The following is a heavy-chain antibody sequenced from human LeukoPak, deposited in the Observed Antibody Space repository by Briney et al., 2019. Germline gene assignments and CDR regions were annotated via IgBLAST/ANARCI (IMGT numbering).Heavy chain of an antibody. D-gene: IGHD3-16*01. Sequence: SETLSLTCTVSGGSISSYYWSWIRQPPGKGLEWIGCIYYSGSTNYNPSLKSRVTISVDTSKNQFSLKLSSVTAADTAVYYCARAWGPGGHFDYWGQGTLVTVSS. V-gene: IGHV4-59*01. CDR2: IYYSGST. CDR3: ARAWGPGGHFDY. CDR1: GGSISSYY. J-gene: IGHJ4*02.